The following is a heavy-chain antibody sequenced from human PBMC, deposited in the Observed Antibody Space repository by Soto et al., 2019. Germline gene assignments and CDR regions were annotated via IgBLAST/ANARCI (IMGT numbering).Heavy chain of an antibody. V-gene: IGHV4-31*03. CDR3: ASSYYDSSGYYSLYFDY. CDR1: GGSIRTSCGYY. Sequence: PSETLSLTCTVSGGSIRTSCGYYWSWIRQHPGKGLEWIGYIYYSGSTYYNPSLKSRVTISVDTSKNQFSLKLSSVTAADTAVFYCASSYYDSSGYYSLYFDYWGQGTLVTSPQ. CDR2: IYYSGST. J-gene: IGHJ4*02. D-gene: IGHD3-22*01.